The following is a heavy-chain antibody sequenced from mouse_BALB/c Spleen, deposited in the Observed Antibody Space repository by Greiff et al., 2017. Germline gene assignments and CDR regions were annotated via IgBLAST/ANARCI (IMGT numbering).Heavy chain of an antibody. CDR3: ARSQPWLAY. Sequence: QVQLQQPGAELVKPGASVKLSCKASGYTFTSYWMHWVKQRPGQGLEWIGEINPSNGRTNYNEKFKSKATLTVDKSSSTAYMQLSSLTSEDSAVYYCARSQPWLAYWGQGTLVTVSA. CDR2: INPSNGRT. CDR1: GYTFTSYW. J-gene: IGHJ3*01. V-gene: IGHV1S81*02.